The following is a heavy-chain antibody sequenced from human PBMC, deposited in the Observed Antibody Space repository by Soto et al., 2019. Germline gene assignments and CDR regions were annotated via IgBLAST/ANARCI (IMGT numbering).Heavy chain of an antibody. CDR2: IYYSGST. Sequence: SETLSLTCTVSGGSISSSSYYWGWIRQPPGKGLEWIGSIYYSGSTYYNPSLKSRVTISVDTSKNQFSLKLSSVTAADTAVYYCARQSGVAGTPWFDPWGQGTLVTVSS. D-gene: IGHD2-15*01. CDR3: ARQSGVAGTPWFDP. CDR1: GGSISSSSYY. J-gene: IGHJ5*02. V-gene: IGHV4-39*01.